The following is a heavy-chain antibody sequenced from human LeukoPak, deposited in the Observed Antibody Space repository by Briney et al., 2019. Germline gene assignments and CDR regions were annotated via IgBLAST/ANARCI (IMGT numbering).Heavy chain of an antibody. Sequence: GGSLRLSCAVSGFSFTNFWMSWVRQAPGRGLEWVANIHPEGNEKYHVESVKGRFTISRDNTKNLLFLQMNSLRVEDTAVYYCARGDAFSGDHWGQGTLVTVSS. V-gene: IGHV3-7*04. J-gene: IGHJ4*02. CDR2: IHPEGNEK. CDR3: ARGDAFSGDH. CDR1: GFSFTNFW.